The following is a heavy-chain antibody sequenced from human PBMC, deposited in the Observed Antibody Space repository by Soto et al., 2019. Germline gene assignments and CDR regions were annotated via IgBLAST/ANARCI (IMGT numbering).Heavy chain of an antibody. Sequence: VSVKVSCKASGYTFTSYYMHWVRQAPGQGLEWMGIINPSGGSTSYAQKFQGRVTMTRDTSTSTVYMELSSLRSEDTAVYYCARDKGFLVAVAAPYYYYGMDVWGQGTTVTVSS. V-gene: IGHV1-46*01. CDR1: GYTFTSYY. CDR3: ARDKGFLVAVAAPYYYYGMDV. CDR2: INPSGGST. J-gene: IGHJ6*02. D-gene: IGHD2-15*01.